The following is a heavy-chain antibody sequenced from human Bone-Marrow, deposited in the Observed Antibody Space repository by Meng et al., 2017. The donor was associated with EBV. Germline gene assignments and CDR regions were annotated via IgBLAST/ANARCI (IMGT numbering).Heavy chain of an antibody. CDR1: GYTFSGYY. J-gene: IGHJ4*02. CDR2: INPNSGGT. CDR3: ARDLTNDYFDY. V-gene: IGHV1-2*06. D-gene: IGHD3-3*01. Sequence: QVQLVQSGAEGKKPGASVQVSCKASGYTFSGYYMHWVRQAPGQGLEWMGRINPNSGGTNYAQKFQGRVTMSRDTSISTAYMELSRLRSDDTALYYCARDLTNDYFDYWGQGTLVTVSS.